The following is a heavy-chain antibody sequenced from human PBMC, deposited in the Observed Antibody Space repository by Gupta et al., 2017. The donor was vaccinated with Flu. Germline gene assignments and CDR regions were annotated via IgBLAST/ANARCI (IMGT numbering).Heavy chain of an antibody. V-gene: IGHV1-69*01. CDR2: CNPRLGMP. D-gene: IGHD2-8*01. CDR1: GYTFRGFP. CDR3: ARETNCCTNAVCYPSFDY. J-gene: IGHJ4*02. Sequence: QVQLVQSGAEVKKPGSSVRVSCKASGYTFRGFPIPWMRQAPGQGLEWMGGCNPRLGMPNYAQKFAGGVTFTADESTDTAYMDLSSLRSEDTAIYFLARETNCCTNAVCYPSFDYWGQGTPVTVSS.